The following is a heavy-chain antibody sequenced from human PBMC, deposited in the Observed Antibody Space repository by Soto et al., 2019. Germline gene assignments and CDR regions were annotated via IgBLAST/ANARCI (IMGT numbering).Heavy chain of an antibody. CDR2: ISGSGGST. D-gene: IGHD3-10*01. CDR3: AKPPGGYYYYGMDV. CDR1: GFTFSSYA. V-gene: IGHV3-23*01. J-gene: IGHJ6*02. Sequence: LRLSCAASGFTFSSYAMNWVRQAPGKGLEWVSAISGSGGSTYYADSVKGRFTISRDTSKNTLYLQMNSLRVEDTAVYYCAKPPGGYYYYGMDVWGQGTTVTVSS.